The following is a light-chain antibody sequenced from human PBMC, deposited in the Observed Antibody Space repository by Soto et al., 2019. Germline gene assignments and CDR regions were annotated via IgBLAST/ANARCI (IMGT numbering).Light chain of an antibody. CDR3: QQYASSPLT. V-gene: IGKV3-20*01. CDR1: QSVGRDY. CDR2: HAS. Sequence: EIVLTQSPGTLSLSPGERATLSCRASQSVGRDYLAWYQQKPGQAPRLLIYHASSRATGIPDRFSGSGFGTDFTLTISRLEPEDFAEFYCQQYASSPLTFGGGTKVEIK. J-gene: IGKJ4*01.